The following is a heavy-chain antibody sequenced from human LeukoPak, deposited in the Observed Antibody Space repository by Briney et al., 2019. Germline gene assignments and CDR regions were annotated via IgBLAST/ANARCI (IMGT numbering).Heavy chain of an antibody. CDR3: ARGSGRPDY. Sequence: GGSLRLSCAASGFTFSSYGMHWVRQAPGKGLEWVVVIWYDGSNKYYADSVKGRFTISRDNSKNTLYLQMNSLRAEDTAVYYCARGSGRPDYWGQGTLVTVSS. J-gene: IGHJ4*02. V-gene: IGHV3-33*01. CDR2: IWYDGSNK. D-gene: IGHD2-15*01. CDR1: GFTFSSYG.